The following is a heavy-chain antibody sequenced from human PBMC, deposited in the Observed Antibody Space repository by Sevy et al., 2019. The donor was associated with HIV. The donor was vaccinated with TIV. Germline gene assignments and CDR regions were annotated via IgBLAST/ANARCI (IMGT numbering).Heavy chain of an antibody. CDR3: ARVRVVVVAARSWFDP. D-gene: IGHD2-15*01. J-gene: IGHJ5*02. Sequence: ASVKVSCKASGYTFTSYGISWVRQAPGQGLEWMGWISAYNGNTNYAQTLQGRVTMTTDTSTSTAYMELRSLRSDDTAVYYCARVRVVVVAARSWFDPWGQGTLVTVSS. CDR1: GYTFTSYG. V-gene: IGHV1-18*01. CDR2: ISAYNGNT.